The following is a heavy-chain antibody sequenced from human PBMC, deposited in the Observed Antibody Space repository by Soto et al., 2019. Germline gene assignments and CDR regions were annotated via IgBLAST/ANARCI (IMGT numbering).Heavy chain of an antibody. V-gene: IGHV4-39*01. CDR1: GGSISSSSYY. J-gene: IGHJ4*02. CDR3: ASPLWDSSGY. D-gene: IGHD6-19*01. Sequence: PSETLSLTCTVSGGSISSSSYYWGWIRQPPGKGLEWIGSIYYSGSTYYNPSLKSRVTISVDTSKNQLSLKLSSVTAADTAVYYCASPLWDSSGYWGQGTLVTVSS. CDR2: IYYSGST.